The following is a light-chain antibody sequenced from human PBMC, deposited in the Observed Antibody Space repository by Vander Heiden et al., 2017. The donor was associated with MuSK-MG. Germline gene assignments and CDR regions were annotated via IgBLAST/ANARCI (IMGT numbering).Light chain of an antibody. CDR2: AAS. CDR1: QSVSGGS. V-gene: IGKV3-20*01. J-gene: IGKJ4*01. CDR3: QQYGSSPPVT. Sequence: EIVLTQSPGTLSLSPGERATLSCRASQSVSGGSLAWYQQKPGQAPRLLIYAASSRATGIPDRFSGSGSGTDFTLSIIRLEPDDFAVYYCQQYGSSPPVTFGGGTKVEIK.